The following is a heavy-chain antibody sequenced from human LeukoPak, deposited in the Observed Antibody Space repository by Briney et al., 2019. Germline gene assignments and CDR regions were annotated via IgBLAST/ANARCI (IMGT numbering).Heavy chain of an antibody. CDR3: ARVHSSALFSDAFDI. CDR1: GFTFSSYA. CDR2: ISGSGGST. Sequence: GSLRLSCAASGFTFSSYAMSWVRQAPGKGLEWVSAISGSGGSTYYADSVKGRFTISRDNSKNTLYLQMNSLRAEDTAVYYCARVHSSALFSDAFDIWGQGTMVTVSS. J-gene: IGHJ3*02. V-gene: IGHV3-23*01. D-gene: IGHD3-22*01.